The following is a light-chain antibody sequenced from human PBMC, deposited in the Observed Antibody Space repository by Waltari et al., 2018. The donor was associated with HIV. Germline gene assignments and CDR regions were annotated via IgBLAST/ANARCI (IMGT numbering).Light chain of an antibody. Sequence: SSDLTQDPVLSVALGQTIKITCQGDSLRSFFPHLYQQTPGQAPILVVYGANRRPSGIPDRFSASNSGNTSSLIISDSQAVDEADYYCHSRDTDGDHYIFGGGTRVIV. J-gene: IGLJ1*01. CDR2: GAN. V-gene: IGLV3-19*01. CDR1: SLRSFF. CDR3: HSRDTDGDHYI.